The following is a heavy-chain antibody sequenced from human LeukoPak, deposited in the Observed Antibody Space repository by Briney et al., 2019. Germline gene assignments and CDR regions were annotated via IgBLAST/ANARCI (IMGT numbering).Heavy chain of an antibody. Sequence: PGGSLRLSCAASGFTFSSYAMNWVRQAPGKGLEWVSDISGSGGSTYHADSVKGRFTISRENSKNTLYLQMNSLRAEDTAVYYCAKGNVYGGNGMDVWGQGTTVTVSS. CDR2: ISGSGGST. V-gene: IGHV3-23*01. CDR1: GFTFSSYA. D-gene: IGHD4/OR15-4a*01. CDR3: AKGNVYGGNGMDV. J-gene: IGHJ6*02.